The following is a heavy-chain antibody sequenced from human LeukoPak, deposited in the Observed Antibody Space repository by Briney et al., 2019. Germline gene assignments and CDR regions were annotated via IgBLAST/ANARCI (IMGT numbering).Heavy chain of an antibody. CDR1: GGSISSYY. D-gene: IGHD5-18*01. J-gene: IGHJ4*02. V-gene: IGHV4-59*08. CDR3: ASGATQLWVFDY. CDR2: IYYSGST. Sequence: PSETLSLTCTVSGGSISSYYWSWVRQPPGKGLEWIGYIYYSGSTNYNPSLKSRVTISVDTSKNQFSLKLSSVTAADTAVYYCASGATQLWVFDYWGQGTRVTVSS.